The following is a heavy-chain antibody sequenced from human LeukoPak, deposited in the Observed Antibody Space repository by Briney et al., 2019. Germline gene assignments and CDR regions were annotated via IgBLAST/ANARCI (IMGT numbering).Heavy chain of an antibody. D-gene: IGHD6-13*01. CDR3: ARHLRRGGYYFDY. CDR1: GYSFTSYW. J-gene: IGHJ4*02. CDR2: IYPGDSDT. Sequence: GESLKISCKTSGYSFTSYWIAWVRQMPGKGLEWMGIIYPGDSDTRYSPSFQGQVTISADKSLSTAYLQWSGLKASDTAIYYCARHLRRGGYYFDYWGQGALVTVSS. V-gene: IGHV5-51*01.